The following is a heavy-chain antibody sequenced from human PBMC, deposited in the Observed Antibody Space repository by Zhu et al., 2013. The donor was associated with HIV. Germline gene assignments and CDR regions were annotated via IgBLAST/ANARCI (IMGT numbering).Heavy chain of an antibody. CDR3: ARDGEQRHDAFDI. CDR1: GGTFSGYT. V-gene: IGHV1-46*01. J-gene: IGHJ3*02. D-gene: IGHD6-25*01. Sequence: QVQLVQSGAEVKKPGSSVKVSCKASGGTFSGYTITWVRQAPGQGLEWMGIINPSGGSTSYAQKFQGRVTMTRDTSTSTVYMELSSLRSEDTAVYYCARDGEQRHDAFDIWGQGTMVTVSS. CDR2: INPSGGST.